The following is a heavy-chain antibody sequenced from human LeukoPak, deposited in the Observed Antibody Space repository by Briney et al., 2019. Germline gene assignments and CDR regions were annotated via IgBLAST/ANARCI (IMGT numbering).Heavy chain of an antibody. D-gene: IGHD4-17*01. Sequence: GGSLRLSCAASGFTFSSYTMNWVRQAPGKGLEWVSSISSSSSYINYADSVKGRFTISRDNAKNSLYLQMNSLRDEDTAVYYCARAVTTVTRGGLVFDYWGQGTLVTVSS. CDR2: ISSSSSYI. CDR1: GFTFSSYT. V-gene: IGHV3-21*01. J-gene: IGHJ4*02. CDR3: ARAVTTVTRGGLVFDY.